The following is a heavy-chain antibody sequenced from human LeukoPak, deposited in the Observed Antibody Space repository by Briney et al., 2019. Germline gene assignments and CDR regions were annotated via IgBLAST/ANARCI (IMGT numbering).Heavy chain of an antibody. CDR1: GYTFTSYA. CDR3: AREPSRIYGSSGFWFAP. CDR2: INTNTGNP. J-gene: IGHJ5*02. Sequence: GASVKVSCKASGYTFTSYAMNWVRQAPGQGLEWMGWINTNTGNPTYAQGFTGRFVFSLDTSVSTAYLQISSLKAEDTAVYYCAREPSRIYGSSGFWFAPGGQGPLVTVSS. V-gene: IGHV7-4-1*02. D-gene: IGHD6-13*01.